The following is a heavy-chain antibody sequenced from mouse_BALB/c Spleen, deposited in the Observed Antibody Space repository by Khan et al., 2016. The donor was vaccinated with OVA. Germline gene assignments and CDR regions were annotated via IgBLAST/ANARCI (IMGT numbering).Heavy chain of an antibody. V-gene: IGHV3-2*02. CDR1: GYSITSGYA. CDR2: ISYSGGT. J-gene: IGHJ2*01. CDR3: ARGNYFGYYFAY. D-gene: IGHD1-1*01. Sequence: EVQLLESGPGLVKPSQSLYLTCTATGYSITSGYAWNWIRPFPGNKLEWIGYISYSGGTSYNPSFKSRISITRDTSKNPFFLQLNSVTTEDTATYYCARGNYFGYYFAYWGQGTPLTVSS.